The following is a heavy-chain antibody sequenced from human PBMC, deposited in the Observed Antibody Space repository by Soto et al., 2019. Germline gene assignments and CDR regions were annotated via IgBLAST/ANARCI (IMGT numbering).Heavy chain of an antibody. Sequence: QVQLVESGGGLVKPGGSLRLSCAASGFTLSDYYMTWIRQAPGKGLEWVSDISISGTTIHYADSVRGRFTISRDNAKNLLWLQLNTLGAEDTAVYYYARFRGDGYYNFWGQGTLVTVSS. J-gene: IGHJ4*02. CDR3: ARFRGDGYYNF. D-gene: IGHD3-9*01. CDR1: GFTLSDYY. CDR2: ISISGTTI. V-gene: IGHV3-11*01.